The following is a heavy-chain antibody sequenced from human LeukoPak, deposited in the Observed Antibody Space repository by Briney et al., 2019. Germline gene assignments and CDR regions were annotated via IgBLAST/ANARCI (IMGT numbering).Heavy chain of an antibody. CDR2: INPSDGTA. D-gene: IGHD3-22*01. CDR1: GYTFTGYY. V-gene: IGHV1-46*01. J-gene: IGHJ4*02. Sequence: AASVKASCKASGYTFTGYYMHWVRQAPGQGLEWMGIINPSDGTATYAQKFQGRVAMTRDTSTSTVYMELTSLRSDDTAVYYCARAYDSSAYYAMTYWGQGTQVIVSS. CDR3: ARAYDSSAYYAMTY.